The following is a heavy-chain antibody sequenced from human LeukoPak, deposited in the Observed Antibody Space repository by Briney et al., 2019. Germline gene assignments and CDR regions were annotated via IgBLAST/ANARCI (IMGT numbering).Heavy chain of an antibody. Sequence: PGGSLRLSCAAPGFTFTNYAMSWVRQAPGKGLEWVSAITGSGANTYYADSVKGRFTISRDNSKNTLYLQVNSLRAEDTAVYYCAQWGDFDVLTGYYVPDFWGQGTLVTVSS. J-gene: IGHJ4*02. CDR3: AQWGDFDVLTGYYVPDF. V-gene: IGHV3-23*01. D-gene: IGHD3-9*01. CDR2: ITGSGANT. CDR1: GFTFTNYA.